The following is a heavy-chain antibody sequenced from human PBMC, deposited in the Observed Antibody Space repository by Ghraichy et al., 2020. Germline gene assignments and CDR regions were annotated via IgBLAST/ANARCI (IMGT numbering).Heavy chain of an antibody. J-gene: IGHJ3*02. V-gene: IGHV3-64D*06. Sequence: GGSLRLSCSASGFIFSSYGMHWVRQAPGKGLEYVSTISDNGGSTHYADSVKGRFTVSRDNSKNMVYLQMSSLRADDTAVYYCVKDETYYDILTGYFHDVFDIWGQGTRVTVSS. CDR1: GFIFSSYG. CDR2: ISDNGGST. D-gene: IGHD3-9*01. CDR3: VKDETYYDILTGYFHDVFDI.